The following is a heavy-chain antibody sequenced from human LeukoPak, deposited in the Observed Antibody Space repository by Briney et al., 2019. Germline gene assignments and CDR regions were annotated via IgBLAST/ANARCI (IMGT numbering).Heavy chain of an antibody. CDR2: IRYDGSDK. J-gene: IGHJ4*02. D-gene: IGHD2-2*01. V-gene: IGHV3-30*02. CDR3: ARVRGYCSSTSCPGEGYFDY. Sequence: GGSLRLSCAASGFTFSSYAMHWVRQAPGKGLEWVAFIRYDGSDKYYADSVKGRFTISRDNAKNSLYLQMNSLRAEDTAVYYCARVRGYCSSTSCPGEGYFDYWGQGTLVTVSS. CDR1: GFTFSSYA.